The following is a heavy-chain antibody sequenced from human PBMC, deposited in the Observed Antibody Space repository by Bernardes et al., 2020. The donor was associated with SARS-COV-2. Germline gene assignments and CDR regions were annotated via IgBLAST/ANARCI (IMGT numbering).Heavy chain of an antibody. CDR3: AKDLYTKNMGYYYNGMDV. D-gene: IGHD2-8*01. J-gene: IGHJ6*02. V-gene: IGHV3-7*01. CDR2: IKQDGSEK. Sequence: PGKGLECVANIKQDGSEKYYVDSVKGRFTISRDNATTSVYLQMSSLRAEDTAVYYCAKDLYTKNMGYYYNGMDVWGQGTTVTVSS.